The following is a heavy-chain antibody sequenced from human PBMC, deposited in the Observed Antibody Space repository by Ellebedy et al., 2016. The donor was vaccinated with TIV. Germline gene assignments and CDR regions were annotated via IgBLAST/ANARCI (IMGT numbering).Heavy chain of an antibody. V-gene: IGHV1-46*01. Sequence: ASVKVSCKASGYTFTSYYMHWVRQAPGQGLEWMGIINPSGCSTSYAQKFQGRVTITADKSTSTVYMELSSLRSEDTAVYYCARGASVTGYFDYWGQGTLVTVSS. CDR1: GYTFTSYY. J-gene: IGHJ4*02. D-gene: IGHD2-8*02. CDR3: ARGASVTGYFDY. CDR2: INPSGCST.